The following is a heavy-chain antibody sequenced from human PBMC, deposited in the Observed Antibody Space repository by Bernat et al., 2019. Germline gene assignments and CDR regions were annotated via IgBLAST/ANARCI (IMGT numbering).Heavy chain of an antibody. CDR3: ARRTGFCGSGSCYPPYLYYYGLDV. Sequence: QVQLQESGPGLVKPSGTLSLTCAVSGGSISDSKWWSWVRQPPGKGLEWIGEIYHSGSTNYNPSLKSRVTISVDKSKNQFSLKLNSVTAADTAVYYCARRTGFCGSGSCYPPYLYYYGLDVWGQGTTVTVSS. CDR2: IYHSGST. CDR1: GGSISDSKW. V-gene: IGHV4-4*02. J-gene: IGHJ6*02. D-gene: IGHD2-15*01.